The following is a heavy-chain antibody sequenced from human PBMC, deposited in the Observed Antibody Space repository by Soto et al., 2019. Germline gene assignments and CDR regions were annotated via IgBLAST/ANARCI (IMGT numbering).Heavy chain of an antibody. V-gene: IGHV3-9*01. CDR2: ITWNSGSI. CDR1: GFTFDPYS. J-gene: IGHJ3*02. Sequence: GGSLRLSCAASGFTFDPYSVHWVRLAPGKGLEWVSGITWNSGSIAYADSVKGRFTISRDNSKNSLYLHMNSLRAEDTALYYCTKATSRVATTDDAFDIWGQGTMVTVSS. CDR3: TKATSRVATTDDAFDI. D-gene: IGHD3-3*01.